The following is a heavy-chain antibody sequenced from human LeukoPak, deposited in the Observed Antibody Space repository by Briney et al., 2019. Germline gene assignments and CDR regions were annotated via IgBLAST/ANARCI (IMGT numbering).Heavy chain of an antibody. CDR3: ARQRRGYSYGSPFDY. J-gene: IGHJ4*02. V-gene: IGHV5-51*01. CDR2: IYPGDSDT. Sequence: GESLQISCKGSGYSFTSYWIGWVRQMPGKGLEWMGIIYPGDSDTRYSPSFQGQVTISADKSISTAYLQWSSLKASDTAMYYCARQRRGYSYGSPFDYWGQGTLVTVSS. D-gene: IGHD5-18*01. CDR1: GYSFTSYW.